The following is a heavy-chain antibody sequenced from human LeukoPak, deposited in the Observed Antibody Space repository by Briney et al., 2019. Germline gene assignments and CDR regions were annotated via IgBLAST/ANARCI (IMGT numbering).Heavy chain of an antibody. J-gene: IGHJ6*03. CDR1: GFTFDDYA. Sequence: GGSLRLSCAASGFTFDDYAMHWVRQAPGKGLEWVSGISWNSGSIGYADSVKGRFTISRDNAKNSLYLQMNSLRAEDTALYYCAKEGRAYYYYYMDVWGKGTTVTVSS. CDR2: ISWNSGSI. CDR3: AKEGRAYYYYYMDV. V-gene: IGHV3-9*01.